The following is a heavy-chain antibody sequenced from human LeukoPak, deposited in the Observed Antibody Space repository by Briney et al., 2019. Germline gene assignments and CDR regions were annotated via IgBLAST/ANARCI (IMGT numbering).Heavy chain of an antibody. Sequence: SETLSLTCTVSGGSISSGDYYWSWIRQHPGKGLEWIGYIYYSGSTYYNPSLKSRVTISVDTSKNQFSLKLSSVTAADTAVYYCARAPTIVVQTIFDIWGQGTMVTVSS. CDR3: ARAPTIVVQTIFDI. V-gene: IGHV4-31*03. J-gene: IGHJ3*02. D-gene: IGHD3-22*01. CDR1: GGSISSGDYY. CDR2: IYYSGST.